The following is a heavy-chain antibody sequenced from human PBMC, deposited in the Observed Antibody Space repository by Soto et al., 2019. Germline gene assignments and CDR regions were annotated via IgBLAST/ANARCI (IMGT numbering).Heavy chain of an antibody. D-gene: IGHD1-26*01. CDR1: GFTFSSYG. J-gene: IGHJ4*02. CDR2: ISYDGSNK. CDR3: AKVGATTGY. Sequence: VQLVESGGGVVQPGRSLRLSCAASGFTFSSYGMHWVRQAPGKGLEWVAVISYDGSNKYYADSVKGRFTISRDNSKNTLYLQMNSLRAEDTAVYYCAKVGATTGYWGQGTLVTVSS. V-gene: IGHV3-30*18.